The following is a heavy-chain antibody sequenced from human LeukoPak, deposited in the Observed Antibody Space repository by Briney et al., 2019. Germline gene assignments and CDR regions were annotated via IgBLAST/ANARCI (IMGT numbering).Heavy chain of an antibody. J-gene: IGHJ5*02. CDR2: IYYSGST. Sequence: SETLSLTCTVSGGSISSSSYYWGWIRQPPWKGLGWIGSIYYSGSTYYNPSLKSRVTISVDTSKNQFSLKLSSVTAADTAVYYCARYDSSGYSPFDPWGQGTLVTVSS. V-gene: IGHV4-39*01. D-gene: IGHD3-22*01. CDR1: GGSISSSSYY. CDR3: ARYDSSGYSPFDP.